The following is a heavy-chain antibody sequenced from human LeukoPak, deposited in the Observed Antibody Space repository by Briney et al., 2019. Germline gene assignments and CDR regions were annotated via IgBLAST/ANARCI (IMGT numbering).Heavy chain of an antibody. CDR1: GGSFSGYH. V-gene: IGHV4-34*01. D-gene: IGHD6-6*01. CDR2: INHSGST. CDR3: ARERIAARYFDY. Sequence: SETLSLTCAVYGGSFSGYHWSWIRQPPGKGLEWIGEINHSGSTNYNPSLKSRVTISVDTSKNQFSLKLSSVTAADTAVYYCARERIAARYFDYWGQGTLVTVSS. J-gene: IGHJ4*02.